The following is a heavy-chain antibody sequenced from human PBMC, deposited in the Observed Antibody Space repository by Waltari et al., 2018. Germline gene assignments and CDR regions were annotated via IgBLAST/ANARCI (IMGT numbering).Heavy chain of an antibody. CDR3: ARSMGGYGEGDY. J-gene: IGHJ4*02. Sequence: QVQLVQSGAEVKKPGASVKVSCKASGYTFSDYYMHWVRQAPGQGLEWMGWINPNSGGTNYAQKFQGRVTMTRDTSISTAYMELCSLTSDDTAVYYCARSMGGYGEGDYWGQGTLVTVSS. V-gene: IGHV1-2*02. D-gene: IGHD4-17*01. CDR2: INPNSGGT. CDR1: GYTFSDYY.